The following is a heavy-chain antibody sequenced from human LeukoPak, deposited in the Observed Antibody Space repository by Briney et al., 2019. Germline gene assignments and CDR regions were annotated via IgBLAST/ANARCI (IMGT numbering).Heavy chain of an antibody. CDR2: IYYSGST. CDR3: ARGKDYSGSGGYNWFDP. CDR1: SGSISSYY. J-gene: IGHJ5*02. V-gene: IGHV4-59*01. D-gene: IGHD3-10*01. Sequence: SETLSLTCTVSSGSISSYYWSWIRQPPGKGLEWIGYIYYSGSTNYNPSLKSRVTISVDTSKNQFSLKLTSVTAADTAVYYCARGKDYSGSGGYNWFDPWGQGTLVTVSS.